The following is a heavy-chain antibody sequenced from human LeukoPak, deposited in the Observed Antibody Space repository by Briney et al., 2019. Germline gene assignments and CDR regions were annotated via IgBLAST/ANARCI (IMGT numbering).Heavy chain of an antibody. J-gene: IGHJ4*02. Sequence: GGSLRLSCAASGFTFSTYAMSWVRHAPGEGLEWVAVIWYDGNNKYYVDSVKGRFTISRDNSKNTLYLQMNSLRAEDTAVYYCARDHAFSPDYWGQGTLVTVSS. CDR3: ARDHAFSPDY. CDR2: IWYDGNNK. CDR1: GFTFSTYA. V-gene: IGHV3-33*08. D-gene: IGHD2/OR15-2a*01.